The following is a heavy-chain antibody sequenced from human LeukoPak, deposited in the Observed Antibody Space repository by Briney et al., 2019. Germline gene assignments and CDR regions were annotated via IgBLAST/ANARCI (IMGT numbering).Heavy chain of an antibody. V-gene: IGHV3-7*01. D-gene: IGHD6-19*01. CDR3: ARLSTAVGDSDY. CDR2: IKQDGSET. Sequence: GGSLRLSCAASGFTFSNYWMSWVRQASGKGLEWVANIKQDGSETYYVDSVKGRFTISRDNARNSLYLQMNSLRAEDTAMYYCARLSTAVGDSDYWGQGTLVTVSS. J-gene: IGHJ4*02. CDR1: GFTFSNYW.